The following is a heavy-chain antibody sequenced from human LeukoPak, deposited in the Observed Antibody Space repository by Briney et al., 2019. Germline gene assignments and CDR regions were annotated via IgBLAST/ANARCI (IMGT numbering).Heavy chain of an antibody. J-gene: IGHJ4*02. D-gene: IGHD2-15*01. Sequence: GASVKVSCKASGYTFTGYYMHWVRQAPGQGLEWMGWINPNSGNTGYAQKFQGRVTMTRNTSISTACMELSSLRSEDTAVYYCARAGGYCGRISCPYYFDYWGQGSLVAVSS. CDR1: GYTFTGYY. CDR3: ARAGGYCGRISCPYYFDY. CDR2: INPNSGNT. V-gene: IGHV1-8*02.